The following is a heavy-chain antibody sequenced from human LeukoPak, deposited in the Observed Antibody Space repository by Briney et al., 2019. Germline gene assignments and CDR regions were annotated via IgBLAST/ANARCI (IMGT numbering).Heavy chain of an antibody. V-gene: IGHV3-74*01. D-gene: IGHD2-15*01. CDR1: GFTFSSYW. Sequence: GGSLRLSCAASGFTFSSYWMHWVRQAPGKGLVWVSRINSDGSSTSYADSVKGRFTISRDNAKNTLYLQMNSLRAEDTAVYYCARGAPVIVVVVAATPDYWGQGTLVTVS. CDR2: INSDGSST. J-gene: IGHJ4*02. CDR3: ARGAPVIVVVVAATPDY.